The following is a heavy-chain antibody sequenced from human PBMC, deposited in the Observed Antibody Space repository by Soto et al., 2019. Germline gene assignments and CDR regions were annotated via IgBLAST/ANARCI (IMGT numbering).Heavy chain of an antibody. CDR2: IIPIFNTS. CDR3: ATDDTVMVGADSAFDI. Sequence: QVQLVQSGADVKKPGSSVRVSCKASGGSFNSHSFSWVRQAPGQGLEWVGTIIPIFNTSTYAERFQGRVTITADASTSTAYMDLSSLTSKDSAVYYCATDDTVMVGADSAFDIWGQGTMVTVSS. V-gene: IGHV1-69*18. J-gene: IGHJ3*02. D-gene: IGHD4-17*01. CDR1: GGSFNSHS.